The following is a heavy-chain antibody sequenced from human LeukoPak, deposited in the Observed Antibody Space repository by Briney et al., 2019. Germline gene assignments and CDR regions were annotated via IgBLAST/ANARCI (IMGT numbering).Heavy chain of an antibody. D-gene: IGHD3-22*01. CDR3: AGDSSGNYDY. Sequence: SETLSLTCTVSGGSISNYYWSWIRQPPGMGLEWIGYIYYSGSTNYNPSLKSRVTISVDTSKNQFSLELSSATAADTAVYYCAGDSSGNYDYWGQGTLVTVSS. V-gene: IGHV4-59*08. J-gene: IGHJ4*02. CDR1: GGSISNYY. CDR2: IYYSGST.